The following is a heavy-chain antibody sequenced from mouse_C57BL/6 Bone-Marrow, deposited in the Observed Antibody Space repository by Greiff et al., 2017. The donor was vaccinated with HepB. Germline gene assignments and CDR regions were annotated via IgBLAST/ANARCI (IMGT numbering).Heavy chain of an antibody. Sequence: EVQRVESGGGLVKPGGSLKLSCAASGFTFSSYTMSWVRQTPEKRLEWVATISGGGGNTYYPDSVKGRFTISRDNAKNTLYLQMSSLRSEDTALYYCASRGLRLDYWGQGTTLTVSS. CDR2: ISGGGGNT. D-gene: IGHD2-4*01. CDR3: ASRGLRLDY. J-gene: IGHJ2*01. CDR1: GFTFSSYT. V-gene: IGHV5-9*01.